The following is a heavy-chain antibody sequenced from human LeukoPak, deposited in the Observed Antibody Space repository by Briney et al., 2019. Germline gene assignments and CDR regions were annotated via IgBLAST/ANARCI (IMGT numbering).Heavy chain of an antibody. CDR3: AREWQGGIAAAGTRIEGDY. CDR1: GFTFDSYA. Sequence: GRSLRLSCAASGFTFDSYAMHWVRQAPGKGLEWVANIKQDGSEKNYVDSVKGRFTISRDNAENSLFLQMNSLRVEDTAVYYCAREWQGGIAAAGTRIEGDYWGQGTLVAVSS. V-gene: IGHV3-7*01. D-gene: IGHD6-13*01. CDR2: IKQDGSEK. J-gene: IGHJ4*02.